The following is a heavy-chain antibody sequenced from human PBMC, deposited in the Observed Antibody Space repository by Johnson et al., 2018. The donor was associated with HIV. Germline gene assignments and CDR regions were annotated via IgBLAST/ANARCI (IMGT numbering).Heavy chain of an antibody. V-gene: IGHV3-20*04. CDR3: ARDSKARFPTITMIDAFDI. J-gene: IGHJ3*02. CDR1: GFSFSSYG. D-gene: IGHD3-22*01. CDR2: INWQGGTP. Sequence: VQLVESGGGVFQPGGSLRLSCAASGFSFSSYGMHWVRQAPGKGLEWVSGINWQGGTPGFADSVKGRFTISRDNAKNSLYLQMNSLRAEDTAVYYCARDSKARFPTITMIDAFDIWGQGTMVTVSS.